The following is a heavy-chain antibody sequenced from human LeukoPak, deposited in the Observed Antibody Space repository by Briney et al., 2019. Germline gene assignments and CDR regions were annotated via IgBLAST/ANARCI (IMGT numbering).Heavy chain of an antibody. CDR3: ARCGSGWSRSYFDY. CDR2: IYSGGST. J-gene: IGHJ4*02. D-gene: IGHD6-19*01. V-gene: IGHV3-66*01. Sequence: GGSLRLSCAASGFTVSSNYMSRVRQAPGKGLEWVSVIYSGGSTYYTDSVKGRFTIPRDNSKNTLYLQMNSLRAEDTAVYYCARCGSGWSRSYFDYWGQGTLVTVSS. CDR1: GFTVSSNY.